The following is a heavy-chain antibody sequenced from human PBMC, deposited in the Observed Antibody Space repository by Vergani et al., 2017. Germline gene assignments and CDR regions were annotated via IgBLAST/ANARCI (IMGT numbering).Heavy chain of an antibody. CDR1: GLTLSSYG. CDR2: TRPHEDGA. D-gene: IGHD1-7*01. V-gene: IGHV3-30*02. Sequence: QVQLVESGGGVVQPGGSMRLSCSASGLTLSSYGVHWVRQAPGRGLESVTFTRPHEDGAFYSDSVRGRFTVSRDNSKNTLYLEMNRLNVDDTAIYYCGKTQGTVVGTWGFDPWGQGGPVTVAS. CDR3: GKTQGTVVGTWGFDP. J-gene: IGHJ5*02.